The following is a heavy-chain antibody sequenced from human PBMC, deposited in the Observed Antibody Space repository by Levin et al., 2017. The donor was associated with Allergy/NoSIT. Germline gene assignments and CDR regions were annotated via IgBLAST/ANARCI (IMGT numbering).Heavy chain of an antibody. J-gene: IGHJ5*02. CDR2: IFYSGST. D-gene: IGHD5-12*01. Sequence: SGGSLRLSCTVSGGSISSSSYYWGWIRQPPGKGLEWIGSIFYSGSTYYNPSLKSRVTISVDTSMNQFSLKLSSVTAADTAVYYCARQDLEGVATNGYASWFDPWGQGTLVTVSS. V-gene: IGHV4-39*01. CDR3: ARQDLEGVATNGYASWFDP. CDR1: GGSISSSSYY.